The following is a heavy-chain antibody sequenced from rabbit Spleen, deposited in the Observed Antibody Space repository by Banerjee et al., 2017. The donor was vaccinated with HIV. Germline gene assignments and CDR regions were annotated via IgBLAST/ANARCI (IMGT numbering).Heavy chain of an antibody. D-gene: IGHD2-1*01. Sequence: QSLEESGGDLVKPGASLTLTCKASRFDFTSTFYMCWVRQAPGKGLEWIGCIDTGSGDTAYATWAKGRFTISKTSSTTVTLQMTSLTAADTATYFCARGSAAMTMVITWYYLTLWGQGTLVTVS. V-gene: IGHV1S40*01. J-gene: IGHJ4*01. CDR1: RFDFTSTFY. CDR2: IDTGSGDT. CDR3: ARGSAAMTMVITWYYLTL.